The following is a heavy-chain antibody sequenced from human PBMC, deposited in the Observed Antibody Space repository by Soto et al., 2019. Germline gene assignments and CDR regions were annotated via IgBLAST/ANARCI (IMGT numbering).Heavy chain of an antibody. CDR2: ISTSGGST. V-gene: IGHV3-23*01. J-gene: IGHJ5*02. CDR3: ARHIWLVRLRWFDP. Sequence: GGSLRLSCTASGFTFSSYAMSWVRQAPGKGLEWVSTISTSGGSTYYADSVKGRFTISRDNSKNQFSLKLSSVTAADTAVYYCARHIWLVRLRWFDPWGQGTLVTVS. CDR1: GFTFSSYA. D-gene: IGHD6-19*01.